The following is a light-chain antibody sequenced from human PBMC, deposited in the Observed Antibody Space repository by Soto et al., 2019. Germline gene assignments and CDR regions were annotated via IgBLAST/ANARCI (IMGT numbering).Light chain of an antibody. CDR3: QQRSNWPIT. J-gene: IGKJ5*01. CDR2: DAS. V-gene: IGKV3-11*01. Sequence: EIVLTQSPATLSLSPGERATLSCRASQSVSSYLAWYQQKPGRAPRLLIYDASNRATGIPARFSGSGSGTDFTLTISSLEPEDFAVYYCQQRSNWPITFGRGTRLEIK. CDR1: QSVSSY.